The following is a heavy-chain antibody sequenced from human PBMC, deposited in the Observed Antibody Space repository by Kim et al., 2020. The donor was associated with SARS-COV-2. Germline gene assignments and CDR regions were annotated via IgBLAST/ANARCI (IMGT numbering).Heavy chain of an antibody. D-gene: IGHD2-2*01. CDR2: ISYSGTS. J-gene: IGHJ4*02. V-gene: IGHV4-31*03. Sequence: SETLSLTCSVSGGSIRSGGKFWTWIRQHPAKGLEWFGYISYSGTSHYSPSLRSRVSISLQTSENHFSLELTSVNAADTAVYYCARGQPLDYWGQGTLVTV. CDR1: GGSIRSGGKF. CDR3: ARGQPLDY.